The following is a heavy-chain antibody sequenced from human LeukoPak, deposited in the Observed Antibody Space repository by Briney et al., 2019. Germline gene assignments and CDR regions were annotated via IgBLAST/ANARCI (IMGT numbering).Heavy chain of an antibody. CDR2: IYYSGSI. D-gene: IGHD3-10*01. V-gene: IGHV4-59*01. Sequence: PSETLSLTCTVSGGSISTYYWTWIRQPPGKGLGWIGYIYYSGSINYNPSLKSRVTISVDTSKNQFSLKLSSVTAADTAVYYCARGDGSASFDYWGQGTLVTVSS. CDR1: GGSISTYY. CDR3: ARGDGSASFDY. J-gene: IGHJ4*02.